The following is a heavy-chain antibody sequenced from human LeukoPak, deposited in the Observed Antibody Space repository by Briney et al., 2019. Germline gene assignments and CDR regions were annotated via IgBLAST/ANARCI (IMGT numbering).Heavy chain of an antibody. J-gene: IGHJ6*02. CDR2: IWYGGSNK. D-gene: IGHD3-10*01. V-gene: IGHV3-33*01. Sequence: GGSLRLSCAASGFTFSSYGMPWVRQAPGKGLEWVAVIWYGGSNKYYADSVKGRFTISRDNSKNTLYLQMNSLRAEDTAVYYCARDLSITYYYYGMDVWGQGTTVTVSS. CDR3: ARDLSITYYYYGMDV. CDR1: GFTFSSYG.